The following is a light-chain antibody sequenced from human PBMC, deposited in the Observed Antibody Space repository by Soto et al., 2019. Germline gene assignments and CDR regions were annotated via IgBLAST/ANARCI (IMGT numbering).Light chain of an antibody. CDR2: AAS. V-gene: IGKV1-39*01. CDR3: QQSYSALALT. J-gene: IGKJ4*01. Sequence: DIQMTQSPSSLSASVGDRVTITCRASQNISNSLNWYQQKPGKAPKLLIYAASSLQSGVPSRFSGSESGTDFTLTISSLQPEDFATYYCQQSYSALALTFGGGTKVEIK. CDR1: QNISNS.